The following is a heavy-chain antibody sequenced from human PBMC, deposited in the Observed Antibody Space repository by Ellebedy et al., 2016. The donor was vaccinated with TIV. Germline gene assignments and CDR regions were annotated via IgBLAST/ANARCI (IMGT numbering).Heavy chain of an antibody. CDR3: AKETTELTATTLY. CDR1: GFTFSRFG. V-gene: IGHV3-30*18. D-gene: IGHD1-1*01. CDR2: ISHDGSVK. J-gene: IGHJ4*02. Sequence: PGGSLRLSCAASGFTFSRFGMQWVRQAPGKGLEWVAVISHDGSVKYYADSVKDRFTISRDNSKNTVNLQLNSLRSEDTAVYYCAKETTELTATTLYWGQGTLVTVSS.